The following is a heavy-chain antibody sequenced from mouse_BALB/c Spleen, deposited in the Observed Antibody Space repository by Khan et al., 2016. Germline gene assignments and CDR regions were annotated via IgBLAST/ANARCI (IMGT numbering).Heavy chain of an antibody. J-gene: IGHJ4*01. V-gene: IGHV3-2*02. Sequence: EVQLQESGPGLVKPSQSLSLTCTVTGYSITSDYAWNWIRQFPGNRLEWMGYISYSGSTSYNPSLKSRISITRDTSKNQFFLQLNSVTAEDTATYYWARYDYGDKDAMDYWGQGTSVTVSS. CDR1: GYSITSDYA. CDR2: ISYSGST. CDR3: ARYDYGDKDAMDY. D-gene: IGHD1-1*01.